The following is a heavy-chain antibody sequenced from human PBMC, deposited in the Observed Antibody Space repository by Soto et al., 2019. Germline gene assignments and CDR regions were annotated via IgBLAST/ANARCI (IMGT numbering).Heavy chain of an antibody. J-gene: IGHJ4*02. CDR1: GFTFSSYA. Sequence: GGSLRLSCAASGFTFSSYAMHWVRQAPGKGLEWVAVISYDGSNKYYADSVKGRFTISRDNSKNTLYLQMDSLRAEDTAVYYCARDRNLETWIQLWKDEFDYWGQGTLVTVSS. V-gene: IGHV3-30-3*01. D-gene: IGHD5-18*01. CDR2: ISYDGSNK. CDR3: ARDRNLETWIQLWKDEFDY.